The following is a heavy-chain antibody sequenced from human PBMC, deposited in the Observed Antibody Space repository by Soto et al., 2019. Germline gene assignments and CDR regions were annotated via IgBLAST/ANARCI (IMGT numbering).Heavy chain of an antibody. CDR1: GYTFTIYG. D-gene: IGHD3-22*01. J-gene: IGHJ5*02. CDR3: ARVKTSGYHNWFDP. Sequence: ASGKVSCKASGYTFTIYGLSGVGQVPGQGLEWMGWISAYNGNTNYAQKLQGRVTMTTDTSTSTAYMELRSLRSDDTAVYYCARVKTSGYHNWFDPWGQGTLVTVSS. V-gene: IGHV1-18*01. CDR2: ISAYNGNT.